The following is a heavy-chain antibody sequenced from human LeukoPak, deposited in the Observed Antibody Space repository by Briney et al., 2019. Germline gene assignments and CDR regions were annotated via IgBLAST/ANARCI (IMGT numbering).Heavy chain of an antibody. CDR1: GFTFSGHW. CDR3: AKPSGPAAADY. D-gene: IGHD2-2*01. Sequence: GGSLRLSCAASGFTFSGHWMSWLRQAPGKGLECVAHISEDGSEKSYVDSLRGRFTISRDNAKNSLFLEMNSLRVEDTAVYYCAKPSGPAAADYWGQGTLVAVSS. V-gene: IGHV3-7*01. CDR2: ISEDGSEK. J-gene: IGHJ4*01.